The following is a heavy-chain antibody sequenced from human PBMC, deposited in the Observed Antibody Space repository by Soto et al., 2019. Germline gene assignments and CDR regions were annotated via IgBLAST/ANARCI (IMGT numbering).Heavy chain of an antibody. Sequence: QVQLVESGGGVVQPGRSLRLSGATSGFTFSSYGMHWVRKGPGKGLEWVAVIWYDGTNKYYVDSVNGRFTISRDDSKNTLYLQMNSLRAEDTAVYYCARGPMTTVTTWGDWYFDLWGRGTLVTVSS. CDR3: ARGPMTTVTTWGDWYFDL. CDR2: IWYDGTNK. D-gene: IGHD4-17*01. CDR1: GFTFSSYG. J-gene: IGHJ2*01. V-gene: IGHV3-33*01.